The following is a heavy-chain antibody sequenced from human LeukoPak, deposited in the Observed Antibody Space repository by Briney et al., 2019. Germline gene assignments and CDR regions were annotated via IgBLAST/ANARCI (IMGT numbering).Heavy chain of an antibody. V-gene: IGHV3-23*01. J-gene: IGHJ4*02. CDR2: ISGSGGST. CDR1: GFSFSTYG. CDR3: VASFDY. Sequence: GGSLRLSCAASGFSFSTYGMSWVRQAPGKGLEWASAISGSGGSTYYADSVKGRFTISRDNSKNTLYLQMNSLRAEDTAVYYCVASFDYWGQGTLVTVSS.